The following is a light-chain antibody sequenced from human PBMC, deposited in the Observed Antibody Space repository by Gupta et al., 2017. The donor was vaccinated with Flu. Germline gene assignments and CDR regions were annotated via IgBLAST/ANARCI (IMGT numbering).Light chain of an antibody. J-gene: IGKJ5*01. V-gene: IGKV1-39*01. CDR1: QRISRY. CDR3: QQRYSTPLT. CDR2: DAS. Sequence: PSSLSASVGDRVTSTCRARQRISRYLYWYQQKPGKAPKLLIYDASRGKSGVPSRFSGSGCGTDFTLTISSRQPEDFANYYCQQRYSTPLTFGQGTHVEIK.